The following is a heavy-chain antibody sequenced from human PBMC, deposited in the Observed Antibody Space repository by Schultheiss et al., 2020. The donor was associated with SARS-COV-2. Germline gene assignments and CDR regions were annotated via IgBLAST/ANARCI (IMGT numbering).Heavy chain of an antibody. CDR1: GFTFSSYA. CDR2: IWYDGSNK. J-gene: IGHJ3*02. V-gene: IGHV3-33*08. D-gene: IGHD4-17*01. CDR3: ARESRDYGDPDAFDI. Sequence: GESLKISCAASGFTFSSYAMSWVRQAPGKGLEWVAVIWYDGSNKYYADSVKGRFTISRDNAKNSLYLQMNSLRAEDTAVYYCARESRDYGDPDAFDIWGQGTMVTVSS.